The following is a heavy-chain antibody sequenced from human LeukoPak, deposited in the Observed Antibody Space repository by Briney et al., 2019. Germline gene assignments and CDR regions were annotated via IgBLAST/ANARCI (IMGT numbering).Heavy chain of an antibody. CDR1: GFTISIHG. CDR3: AKDWGSSGWYNWFDP. CDR2: ISHDGSIQ. Sequence: GGSLRLSCVVSGFTISIHGMHWVRQAPGKGLEWVAMISHDGSIQHYGDSVKGRFTISRDNSKNTLYLQMNSLSDEDTAVYHCAKDWGSSGWYNWFDPWGQGTLVTVSS. V-gene: IGHV3-30*18. J-gene: IGHJ5*02. D-gene: IGHD6-19*01.